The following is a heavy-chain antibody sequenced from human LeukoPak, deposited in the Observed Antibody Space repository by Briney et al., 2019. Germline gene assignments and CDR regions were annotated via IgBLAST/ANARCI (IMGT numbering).Heavy chain of an antibody. CDR1: GFTFSSYA. D-gene: IGHD2-15*01. CDR3: AKNGDRGAYCSGGSCYPYYYYYIDV. J-gene: IGHJ6*03. V-gene: IGHV3-30*04. CDR2: ISYDGSNK. Sequence: GGSLRLSCAASGFTFSSYAMHWVRQAPGKGLEWVAVISYDGSNKYYADSVKGRFTISRDNSKNTLYLQMNSLRAEDTAIYYCAKNGDRGAYCSGGSCYPYYYYYIDVWGKGTTVTISS.